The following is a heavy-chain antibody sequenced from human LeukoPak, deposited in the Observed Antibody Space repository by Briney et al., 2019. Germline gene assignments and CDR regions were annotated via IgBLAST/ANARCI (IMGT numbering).Heavy chain of an antibody. V-gene: IGHV3-21*01. CDR3: ARDSSGWYLFDS. J-gene: IGHJ4*02. D-gene: IGHD6-19*01. Sequence: GGSLRLSCAASGFSFRSYSMNWVRQAPGKGLEWVSSISSSSSYIYYADPVKGRFTISRDNAKNSLFLQMNSLRAEDAAVYYCARDSSGWYLFDSWGQGTLVTVSS. CDR1: GFSFRSYS. CDR2: ISSSSSYI.